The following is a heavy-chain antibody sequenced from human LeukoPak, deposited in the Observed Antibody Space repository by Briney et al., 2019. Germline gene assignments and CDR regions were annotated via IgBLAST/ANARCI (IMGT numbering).Heavy chain of an antibody. CDR2: ISSSSGTI. D-gene: IGHD3-22*01. Sequence: GSLRLSREASGFTFSSYSMNWVRQAPGKGLEWVSSISSSSGTIYYADSVKGRFTISRDNAKNSLYLQMNSLRDEDTAVYYCARPRAYDTRDFDYWGQGTLVTVSS. CDR1: GFTFSSYS. V-gene: IGHV3-48*02. J-gene: IGHJ4*02. CDR3: ARPRAYDTRDFDY.